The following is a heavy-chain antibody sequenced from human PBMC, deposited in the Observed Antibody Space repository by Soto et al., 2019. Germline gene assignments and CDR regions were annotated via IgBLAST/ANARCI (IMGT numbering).Heavy chain of an antibody. Sequence: PSETLSLTCSASGAFVNEYYWSWVRQFPGRGLEWIGHIYNGGTTKYNPSLKRRVIMSVDPSTNRLSLKLTSVTAADTAVYYCVQTTGWPGFDYWGQGLLVTVSS. D-gene: IGHD6-19*01. J-gene: IGHJ4*02. V-gene: IGHV4-59*02. CDR2: IYNGGTT. CDR1: GAFVNEYY. CDR3: VQTTGWPGFDY.